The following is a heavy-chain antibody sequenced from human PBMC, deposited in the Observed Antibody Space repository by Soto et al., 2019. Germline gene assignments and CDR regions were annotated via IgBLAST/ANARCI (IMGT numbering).Heavy chain of an antibody. CDR2: ISKSDYT. CDR3: AREDSIIIPAVSDF. J-gene: IGHJ4*02. CDR1: GFAFNNYG. D-gene: IGHD2-2*01. Sequence: GGSLRRSCTVSGFAFNNYGINWVRQASGKGREWVSSISKSDYTYYSDSVKGRFTISRDNAKNSVSLQMNTLRVEDTAVYYCAREDSIIIPAVSDFWGQGTLVTVSS. V-gene: IGHV3-21*01.